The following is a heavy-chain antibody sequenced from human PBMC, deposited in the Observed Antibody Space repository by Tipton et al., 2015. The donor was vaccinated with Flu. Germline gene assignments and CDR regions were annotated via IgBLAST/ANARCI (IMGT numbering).Heavy chain of an antibody. V-gene: IGHV4-39*01. CDR3: ARLHSFYFYMDA. J-gene: IGHJ6*03. CDR2: FYYTGDT. D-gene: IGHD4-11*01. CDR1: GDSMSSTSYY. Sequence: TLSLTCIVSGDSMSSTSYYWGWIRQPPGKGLEWIGSFYYTGDTFYRPSLRSRTTISVDMSKKQFSLNLNSVTAADTAVYYCARLHSFYFYMDAWGKGTTVTVSS.